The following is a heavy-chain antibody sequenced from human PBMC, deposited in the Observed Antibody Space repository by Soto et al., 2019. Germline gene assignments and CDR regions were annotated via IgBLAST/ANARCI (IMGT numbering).Heavy chain of an antibody. J-gene: IGHJ5*02. D-gene: IGHD3-10*01. V-gene: IGHV1-24*01. Sequence: QVQLVQSGAEVKKPGASVKVSCKVSGYTLTELSMHWVRQAPGKGREWMGGFDPDDGKIIYAQKFRGRVTMTEDTSTDTAYMYLSSLRSEDTAVYYCAAGKGLVTPWNWFDPWGQGTLVTVSS. CDR3: AAGKGLVTPWNWFDP. CDR2: FDPDDGKI. CDR1: GYTLTELS.